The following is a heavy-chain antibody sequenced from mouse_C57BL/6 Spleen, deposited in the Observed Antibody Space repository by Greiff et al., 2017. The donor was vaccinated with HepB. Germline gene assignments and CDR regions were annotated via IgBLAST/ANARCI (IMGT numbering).Heavy chain of an antibody. Sequence: DVKLVESGGGLVKPGGSLKLSCAASGFTFSDYGMHWVRQAPEKGLEWVAYISSGSSTIYYADTVKGRFTISRDNAKNTLFLQMTSLRSEDTAMDYCARSLGYGSSWAMDYWGQGTSVTVSS. CDR1: GFTFSDYG. V-gene: IGHV5-17*01. CDR2: ISSGSSTI. D-gene: IGHD1-1*01. CDR3: ARSLGYGSSWAMDY. J-gene: IGHJ4*01.